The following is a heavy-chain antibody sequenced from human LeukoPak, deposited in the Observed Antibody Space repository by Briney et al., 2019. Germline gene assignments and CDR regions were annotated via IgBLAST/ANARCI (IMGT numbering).Heavy chain of an antibody. J-gene: IGHJ4*02. Sequence: GESLKISCKGSGYRFTDYWIAWVRQMPGKGLEWMGIIYPGDSDSRYSPSFQGQVTFSADKSISTAYLQWSSLKASDTAMYYCARYYYDSSGQYDYWGQGTLVTVSS. CDR3: ARYYYDSSGQYDY. V-gene: IGHV5-51*01. D-gene: IGHD3-22*01. CDR1: GYRFTDYW. CDR2: IYPGDSDS.